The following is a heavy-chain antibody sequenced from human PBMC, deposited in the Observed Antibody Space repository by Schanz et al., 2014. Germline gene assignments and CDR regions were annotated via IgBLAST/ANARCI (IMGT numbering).Heavy chain of an antibody. CDR2: IYINSGST. CDR3: ARDGGRDGYNLAFDV. D-gene: IGHD5-12*01. Sequence: EVQLVESGGGLIQPGGSLRLYCAISGFTVNTNYMSWVRQAPGKGLEWISGIYINSGSTQYAASVEGRFIISRDSSKNTLFLQMNRRVAEDTAVYFCARDGGRDGYNLAFDVWGQGTLVTVSS. CDR1: GFTVNTNY. J-gene: IGHJ3*01. V-gene: IGHV3-53*01.